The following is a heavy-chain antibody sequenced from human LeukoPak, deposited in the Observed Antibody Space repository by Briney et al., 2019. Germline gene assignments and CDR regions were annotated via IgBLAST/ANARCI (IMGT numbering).Heavy chain of an antibody. J-gene: IGHJ3*02. CDR3: ARDDGSPGYSSSWSDAFDI. Sequence: GGSLRLSCAASGFTFDDYGMSWVRQAPGKGLEGVSGINWNGGSTGYADSVKGRFTISRDNAKNSLYLQMNSLRAEDTALYYCARDDGSPGYSSSWSDAFDIWGQGTMVTVSS. CDR1: GFTFDDYG. V-gene: IGHV3-20*04. D-gene: IGHD6-13*01. CDR2: INWNGGST.